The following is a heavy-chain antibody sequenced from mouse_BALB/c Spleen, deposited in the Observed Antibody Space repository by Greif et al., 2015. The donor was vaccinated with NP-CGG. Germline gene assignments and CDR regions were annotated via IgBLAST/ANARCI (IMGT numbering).Heavy chain of an antibody. V-gene: IGHV7-3*02. Sequence: EVQRVESGGGLVQPGGSLRLSCATSGFTFTDYYMSWVRQPPGKALEWLGFIRNKANGYATVYSASVKGRFTISRDNSQIILYLQMNTPRAEDSATYYCARRAYGSSYWYFDVWGAGTTLTVSS. D-gene: IGHD1-1*01. J-gene: IGHJ1*01. CDR1: GFTFTDYY. CDR3: ARRAYGSSYWYFDV. CDR2: IRNKANGYAT.